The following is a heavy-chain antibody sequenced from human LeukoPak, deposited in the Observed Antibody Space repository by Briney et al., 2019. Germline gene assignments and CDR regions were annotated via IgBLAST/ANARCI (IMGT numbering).Heavy chain of an antibody. CDR3: AREYYSDSSGYYEYNWFDL. J-gene: IGHJ5*02. Sequence: PGGSLRLSCAASGFTFSPYTMHWVRQAPGKGLEWVAGISYDGSNKYYADSVKGRFTISRDNSKNTLYLQMNSLRAEDTAVYFCAREYYSDSSGYYEYNWFDLWGQGTLVTVSS. CDR2: ISYDGSNK. D-gene: IGHD3-22*01. V-gene: IGHV3-30*04. CDR1: GFTFSPYT.